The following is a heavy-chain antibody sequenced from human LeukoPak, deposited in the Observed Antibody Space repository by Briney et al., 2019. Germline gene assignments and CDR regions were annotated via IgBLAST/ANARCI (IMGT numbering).Heavy chain of an antibody. J-gene: IGHJ4*02. CDR3: AKDFIVVVPAAILYYFDY. D-gene: IGHD2-2*01. CDR1: GFTFSSYA. Sequence: GGSLRLSCAASGFTFSSYAMSWVRQAPGKGLEWVSAISGSGGSTYYADSVKGRFTISRDNSKNTLYLQMNSLRAEDTVVYYCAKDFIVVVPAAILYYFDYWGQGTLVTVSS. V-gene: IGHV3-23*01. CDR2: ISGSGGST.